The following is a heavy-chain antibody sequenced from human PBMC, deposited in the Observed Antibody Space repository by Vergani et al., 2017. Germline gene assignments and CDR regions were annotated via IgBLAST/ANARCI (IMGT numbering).Heavy chain of an antibody. J-gene: IGHJ6*03. CDR2: LNPTTGHT. CDR3: ASDVSAYYDILTGYLYKDYYYYYMDV. D-gene: IGHD3-9*01. CDR1: GYIFKNDY. V-gene: IGHV1-46*02. Sequence: VQLVQSGAEVRKPGASVTVSCTASGYIFKNDYIHWLRQAPGQAFEWMGILNPTTGHTTSAQKFMGRVDMTRDPSTDTSTRTVQMTLISLRSEDTAVYYWASDVSAYYDILTGYLYKDYYYYYMDVWGKGTTVTVSS.